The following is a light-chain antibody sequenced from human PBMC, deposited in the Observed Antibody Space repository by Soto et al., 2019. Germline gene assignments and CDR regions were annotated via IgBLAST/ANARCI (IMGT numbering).Light chain of an antibody. J-gene: IGLJ2*01. CDR3: QPWGTGIQV. Sequence: QLVLTQSPSASASLGASAKLTCTLSSGHSSYAIAWHQQQPEKGPRYLMKLNSDGSHSKGDGIPDRFSGSSSGAERYLTISSLQSEDEADYYCQPWGTGIQVFGGGTKLTVL. CDR2: LNSDGSH. V-gene: IGLV4-69*01. CDR1: SGHSSYA.